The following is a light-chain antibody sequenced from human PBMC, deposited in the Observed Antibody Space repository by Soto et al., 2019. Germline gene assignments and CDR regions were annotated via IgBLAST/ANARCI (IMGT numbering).Light chain of an antibody. CDR2: AAS. CDR1: QTVATNY. Sequence: EIVLTQSPGTLSLSPGERATLSCRASQTVATNYVAWYQQRPGQAPKLLIYAASNRAAGIPDRFSGSASGPDFPLTISRLDPEDFAVYYCHQHASSPCTFGPGTRVDIK. V-gene: IGKV3-20*01. J-gene: IGKJ3*01. CDR3: HQHASSPCT.